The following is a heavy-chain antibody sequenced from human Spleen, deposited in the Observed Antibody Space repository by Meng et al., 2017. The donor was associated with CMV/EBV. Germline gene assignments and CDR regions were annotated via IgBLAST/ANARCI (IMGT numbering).Heavy chain of an antibody. CDR3: ARDVYYYDSSGYYKGHSDDY. CDR2: ISPNSGGT. CDR1: DYC. V-gene: IGHV1-2*02. J-gene: IGHJ4*02. D-gene: IGHD3-22*01. Sequence: DYCIHWVSRAPRQGLEGLAWISPNSGGTSYAQKFRDEVTMTRDTSISTAYMELSSLRSDDTAVYYWARDVYYYDSSGYYKGHSDDYWGQGTLVTVSS.